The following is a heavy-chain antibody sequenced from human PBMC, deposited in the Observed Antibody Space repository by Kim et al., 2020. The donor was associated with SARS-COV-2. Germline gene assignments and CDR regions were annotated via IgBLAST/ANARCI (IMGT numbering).Heavy chain of an antibody. CDR1: GFTFSSYA. V-gene: IGHV3-23*01. CDR3: AKDYGGNLYFDY. D-gene: IGHD4-17*01. J-gene: IGHJ4*02. Sequence: GGTLRLSCAASGFTFSSYAMSWVRQSPGKGLEWVSAISGSGGSTYYEDSVKGRFTISRDNSKNTLYLQMNSLRAEDTAVYYCAKDYGGNLYFDYWGQGTLGTVSS. CDR2: ISGSGGST.